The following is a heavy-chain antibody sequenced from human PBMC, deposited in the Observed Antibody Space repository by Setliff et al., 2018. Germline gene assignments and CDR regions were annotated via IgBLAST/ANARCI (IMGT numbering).Heavy chain of an antibody. Sequence: ASVKVSCKTSGYTFTSYAISWVRQAPGQGLEWMGWISAYNDNTNYAQEFQGRVTMTTDTSTSTAYMELTSLRSDDTAVYYCARASPHHPYDSSGYYYGDYWGQGTLVTVSS. CDR2: ISAYNDNT. D-gene: IGHD3-22*01. V-gene: IGHV1-18*01. J-gene: IGHJ4*02. CDR3: ARASPHHPYDSSGYYYGDY. CDR1: GYTFTSYA.